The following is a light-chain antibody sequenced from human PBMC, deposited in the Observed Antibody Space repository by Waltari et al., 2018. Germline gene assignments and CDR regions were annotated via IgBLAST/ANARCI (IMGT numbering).Light chain of an antibody. J-gene: IGLJ3*02. Sequence: AVLSQRASLSASPGASVSLTSTLPGGTSVGTYKIYWFMQRPGSPPQFLEKYRSASTNERGSGVPSRFSGSRDTSANAGILLISGLQSEDEADYSCMILHNNAVVFGGGTRLTVL. V-gene: IGLV5-45*01. CDR1: GGTSVGTYK. CDR2: YRSASTN. CDR3: MILHNNAVV.